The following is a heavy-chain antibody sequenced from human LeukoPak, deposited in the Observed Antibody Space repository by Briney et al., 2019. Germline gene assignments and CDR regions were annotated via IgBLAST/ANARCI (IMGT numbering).Heavy chain of an antibody. J-gene: IGHJ4*02. CDR2: INHSGST. V-gene: IGHV4-34*01. D-gene: IGHD5-18*01. CDR3: ARGRRTGYSYGYPFDY. Sequence: SETLSLTCAVYGGSFSGYYWSWIRQPPGKGLEWIGEINHSGSTNYNPSLKSRVTISVDTSKNQFSLKLSSVTAADTAVCYCARGRRTGYSYGYPFDYWGQGTLVTVSS. CDR1: GGSFSGYY.